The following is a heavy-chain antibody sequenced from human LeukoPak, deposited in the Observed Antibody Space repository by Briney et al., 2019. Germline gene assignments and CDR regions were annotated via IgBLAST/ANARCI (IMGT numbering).Heavy chain of an antibody. CDR3: ASGDAFDI. Sequence: PGGSLRLSCAASGFTFSTSWMHWVRQAPGEGLVWVSRINTDGSSTNYADSVKGRFTISRDNAKNTLYLQMNSLRAEDTAVYYCASGDAFDIWGQGTMVTVSS. CDR2: INTDGSST. V-gene: IGHV3-74*01. J-gene: IGHJ3*02. CDR1: GFTFSTSW.